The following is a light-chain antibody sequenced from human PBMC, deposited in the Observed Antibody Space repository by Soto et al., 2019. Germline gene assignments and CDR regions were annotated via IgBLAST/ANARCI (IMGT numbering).Light chain of an antibody. Sequence: DIQMTQSPSTLSASVGDRVTITCRASQSISSWLAWYQQKPGKAPKLLIYKASSLESGVPSRFSGSGSGTEFTLKISSLQPDAFATYYCQQYNSLWTLGQGTKVEIK. CDR3: QQYNSLWT. CDR1: QSISSW. V-gene: IGKV1-5*03. J-gene: IGKJ1*01. CDR2: KAS.